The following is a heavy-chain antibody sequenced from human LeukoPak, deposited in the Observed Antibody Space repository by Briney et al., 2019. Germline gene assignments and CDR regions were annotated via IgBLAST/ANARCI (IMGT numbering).Heavy chain of an antibody. CDR2: IYYSGST. CDR3: ASRDSSGSFDY. D-gene: IGHD3-22*01. V-gene: IGHV4-59*13. CDR1: GGSISSYY. Sequence: SETLSLTCTVSGGSISSYYWSWIRQPPGKGLEWVGYIYYSGSTNYNPSLKSRVTISVDTSNNQFSLKLSSVTAADTAVYYCASRDSSGSFDYCGQGTLVTVSP. J-gene: IGHJ4*02.